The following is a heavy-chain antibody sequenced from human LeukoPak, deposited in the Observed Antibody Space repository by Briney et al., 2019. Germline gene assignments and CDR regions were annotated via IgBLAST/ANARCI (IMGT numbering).Heavy chain of an antibody. CDR3: AREPDA. J-gene: IGHJ5*02. Sequence: SETLSLACTVSGDSISGSNYHWGWIRQPPGKGLEWLGTVHHTGRAFYNPSLRGRTTVSVDTSKNQFSLKLTSVTAAHTAVYYCAREPDAWGQGTLVTVSS. CDR1: GDSISGSNYH. V-gene: IGHV4-39*07. CDR2: VHHTGRA.